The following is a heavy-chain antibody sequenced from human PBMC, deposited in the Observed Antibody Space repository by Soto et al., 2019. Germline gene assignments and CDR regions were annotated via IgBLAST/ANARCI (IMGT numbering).Heavy chain of an antibody. D-gene: IGHD5-12*01. Sequence: QVQLVQSGAEVTKPGASVKVSCKASGYTFTNYYMHWVRQAPGQGLEWVGIINPSGGSTTYAQKCQGKNTLNTDKSNSTVFTELSSLRSEDTAVYYCAREAEGYNSWAIQYLDNWGPGTLVTVSS. CDR2: INPSGGST. CDR3: AREAEGYNSWAIQYLDN. V-gene: IGHV1-46*01. CDR1: GYTFTNYY. J-gene: IGHJ4*02.